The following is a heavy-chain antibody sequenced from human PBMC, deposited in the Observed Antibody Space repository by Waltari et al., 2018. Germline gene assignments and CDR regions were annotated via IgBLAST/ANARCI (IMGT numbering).Heavy chain of an antibody. J-gene: IGHJ5*02. V-gene: IGHV4-61*09. CDR2: IYTSGST. CDR3: ASSRSGYWFDP. Sequence: QVQLQESGLGLVKPSQTLSLTCTVSGGSISSGSYYWSWIRQPAGKGLEWIGYIYTSGSTNYNPSLKSRVTISVDTSKNQFSLKLSSVTAADTAVYYCASSRSGYWFDPWGQGTLVTVSS. CDR1: GGSISSGSYY.